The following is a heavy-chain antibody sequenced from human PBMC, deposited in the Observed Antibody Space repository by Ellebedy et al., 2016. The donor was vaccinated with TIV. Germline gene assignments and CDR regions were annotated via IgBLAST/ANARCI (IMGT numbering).Heavy chain of an antibody. V-gene: IGHV1-2*02. Sequence: ASVKVFCKASGYTFTGYYMHWVRQAPGQGLEWMGWINPNSGVTNYAQKFQGRVTMTRDTSISTAYMELSRLRSDDTAVYYCARDHDSSGYYFFDYWGQGTLVTVSS. CDR2: INPNSGVT. J-gene: IGHJ4*02. D-gene: IGHD3-22*01. CDR1: GYTFTGYY. CDR3: ARDHDSSGYYFFDY.